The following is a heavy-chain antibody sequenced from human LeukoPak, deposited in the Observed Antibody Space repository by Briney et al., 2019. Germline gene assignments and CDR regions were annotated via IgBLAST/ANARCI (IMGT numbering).Heavy chain of an antibody. V-gene: IGHV4-39*01. CDR1: GGSISNSAYY. Sequence: SETLSLPCTVSGGSISNSAYYWVWIRQPPGKGLEWIGTITNTGSTYSHPSLTSRLPISLDTSKTQISLKLPSVTAADTSVFYCARKTAGTSMDVWGQGTPVTVSS. CDR2: ITNTGST. J-gene: IGHJ6*02. CDR3: ARKTAGTSMDV. D-gene: IGHD3-10*01.